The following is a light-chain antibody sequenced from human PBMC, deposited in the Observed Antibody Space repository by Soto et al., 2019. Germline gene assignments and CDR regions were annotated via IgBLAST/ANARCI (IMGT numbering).Light chain of an antibody. Sequence: EIVLTQSPGTLSLSPGERATLSCRASQRVSSSYLAWYQQKPGQAPRLLIYGASTRATGIPDRFSGSGSGTGFTRTISRLDPEDFAVYFCQLYGSSPMYTFGQGTKLEIK. J-gene: IGKJ2*01. CDR3: QLYGSSPMYT. CDR1: QRVSSSY. V-gene: IGKV3-20*01. CDR2: GAS.